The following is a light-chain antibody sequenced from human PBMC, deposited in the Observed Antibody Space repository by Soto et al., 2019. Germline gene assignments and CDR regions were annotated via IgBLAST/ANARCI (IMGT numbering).Light chain of an antibody. CDR2: DAS. Sequence: EIVMTQSPATLSVSPGERATLSCRASQSVSTNLAWYQQKPGQAPRLLIYDASTRATGLPDRFSGSGSGTEFTLTISSLQSEDFGVYYCHQYNNWPITFGQGTRLEI. V-gene: IGKV3-15*01. CDR3: HQYNNWPIT. J-gene: IGKJ5*01. CDR1: QSVSTN.